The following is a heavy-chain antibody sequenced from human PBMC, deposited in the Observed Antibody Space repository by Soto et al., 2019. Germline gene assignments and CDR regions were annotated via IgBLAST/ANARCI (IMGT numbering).Heavy chain of an antibody. CDR1: GFTVSSNY. CDR3: ASEGGHADTGMDF. CDR2: INSGDNT. D-gene: IGHD1-26*01. V-gene: IGHV3-53*02. Sequence: EVQLVETGGGLIQPGGSLRLSCAASGFTVSSNYMSWVRQAPGKGLEWVSLINSGDNTHYADSVKGRFTISRDNSKNTLHLQMNSLRAEDTAVYYCASEGGHADTGMDFWGQGTTVTVSS. J-gene: IGHJ6*02.